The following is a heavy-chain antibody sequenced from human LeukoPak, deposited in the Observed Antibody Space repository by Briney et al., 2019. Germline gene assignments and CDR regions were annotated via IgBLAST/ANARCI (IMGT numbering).Heavy chain of an antibody. Sequence: SETLSLTCTVSGGSISSYYWSWIRQPPGKGLEWIGYIYYSGTTNYNPSLKSRVTISVDTSKNQFSLKRSSLSASDTAVYYCARGVYIAAAQYAYWGQGTLVTVSS. V-gene: IGHV4-59*01. CDR1: GGSISSYY. D-gene: IGHD6-13*01. CDR3: ARGVYIAAAQYAY. J-gene: IGHJ4*02. CDR2: IYYSGTT.